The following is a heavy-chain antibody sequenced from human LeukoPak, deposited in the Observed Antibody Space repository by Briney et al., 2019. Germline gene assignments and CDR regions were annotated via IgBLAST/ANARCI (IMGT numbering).Heavy chain of an antibody. CDR1: GFTFSSYG. J-gene: IGHJ3*02. Sequence: PGGSLRLSCAASGFTFSSYGMHWVRQAPGKGLEWVAVIWYDGSNKYYADSVKGRFTISRDNSKNTLYLQMNSLRAEDTAVYYCAKTTIHDYPDAFDIWGQGTMVTVSS. CDR2: IWYDGSNK. CDR3: AKTTIHDYPDAFDI. V-gene: IGHV3-33*06. D-gene: IGHD4-11*01.